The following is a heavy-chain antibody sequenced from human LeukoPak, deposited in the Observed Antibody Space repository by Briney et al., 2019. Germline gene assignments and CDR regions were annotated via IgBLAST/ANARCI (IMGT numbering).Heavy chain of an antibody. CDR3: ARDGPAQMVDFDY. Sequence: EASVKVSCKASGYTFSGTGWYLYWLRQAPGQGLECMGWIYPYTGATHYAQKFQGRVAMTRDTSISTANMELSRLRPDDTAVYYCARDGPAQMVDFDYWGQGTLVTVSS. V-gene: IGHV1-2*02. CDR2: IYPYTGAT. J-gene: IGHJ4*02. CDR1: GYTFSGTGWY. D-gene: IGHD3-10*01.